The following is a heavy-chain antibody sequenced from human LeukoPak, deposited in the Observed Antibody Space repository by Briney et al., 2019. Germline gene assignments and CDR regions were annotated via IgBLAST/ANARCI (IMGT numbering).Heavy chain of an antibody. CDR2: ISYDASNK. D-gene: IGHD2-15*01. Sequence: GRSLRLSCAASGFSFSSYAMHWVRQAPGKGLEWVAVISYDASNKYYADSVKGRFTISRDNSKNTLYLQVNSLRGDDTAVYFCSRDRGYCSGGSCYEFDHWGQGTLVTVSS. CDR3: SRDRGYCSGGSCYEFDH. CDR1: GFSFSSYA. V-gene: IGHV3-30-3*01. J-gene: IGHJ4*02.